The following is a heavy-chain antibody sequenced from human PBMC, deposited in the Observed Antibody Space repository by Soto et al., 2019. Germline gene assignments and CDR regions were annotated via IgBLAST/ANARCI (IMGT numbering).Heavy chain of an antibody. CDR1: GFTFSTYG. CDR2: IYYDGSIK. V-gene: IGHV3-33*01. Sequence: QLQLVESGGGVVQPGRSLRLSCAASGFTFSTYGMHWVRQAPGKGLEWVAVIYYDGSIKYYADSVKGRFTISRDNSKSTLYLQMNSLRAGDTAIYYCARGPTSSSTWHWHFDLWGRGTLITVSS. D-gene: IGHD6-13*01. CDR3: ARGPTSSSTWHWHFDL. J-gene: IGHJ2*01.